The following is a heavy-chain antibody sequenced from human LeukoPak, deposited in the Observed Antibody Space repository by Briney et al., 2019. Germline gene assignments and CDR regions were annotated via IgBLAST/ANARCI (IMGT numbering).Heavy chain of an antibody. CDR2: ITSSGSTI. CDR1: GFTFSDYY. CDR3: AKAGPTIFGVVDV. V-gene: IGHV3-11*01. D-gene: IGHD3-3*01. J-gene: IGHJ6*04. Sequence: GGSLRLSCAASGFTFSDYYMSWIRQAPGKGLEWVSYITSSGSTIYYSDSVKGRFTISRDNAKKSLDLQMNSLRAEDTAVYYCAKAGPTIFGVVDVWGKGTTVTVSS.